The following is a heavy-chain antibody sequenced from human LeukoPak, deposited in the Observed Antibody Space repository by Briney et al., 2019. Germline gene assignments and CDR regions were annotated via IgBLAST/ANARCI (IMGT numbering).Heavy chain of an antibody. D-gene: IGHD6-13*01. V-gene: IGHV3-11*01. J-gene: IGHJ5*02. CDR1: GFTFSDYY. CDR2: ISSSGSTI. CDR3: ARKFSSSWYNWFDP. Sequence: GGSLRLSCAASGFTFSDYYMSWIRQAPGKGLEWVSYISSSGSTIYYADSVEGRFTISRDNAKNSLYLQMNSLRAEDTAVYYCARKFSSSWYNWFDPWGQGTLVTVSS.